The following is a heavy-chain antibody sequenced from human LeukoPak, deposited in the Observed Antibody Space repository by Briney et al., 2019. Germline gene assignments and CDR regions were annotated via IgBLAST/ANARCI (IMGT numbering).Heavy chain of an antibody. V-gene: IGHV4-59*12. J-gene: IGHJ6*02. D-gene: IGHD6-13*01. CDR2: IYYSGST. Sequence: SETLSLTCTVSGGSISSYYWSWVRQPPGKGLEWIGYIYYSGSTNYNPSLKRRVTISVDTSKNQFSLKLSSVTAADTAVSYCARDYSSSWYREGYYGMDVWGQGTTVTVSS. CDR3: ARDYSSSWYREGYYGMDV. CDR1: GGSISSYY.